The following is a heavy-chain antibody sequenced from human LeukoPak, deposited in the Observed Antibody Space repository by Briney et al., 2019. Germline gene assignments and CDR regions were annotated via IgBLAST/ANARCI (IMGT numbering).Heavy chain of an antibody. CDR2: ISGSGGST. V-gene: IGHV3-23*01. Sequence: GGTLRLSCAASGFTFSSYAMSWVRQAPGKGLEWVSAISGSGGSTYYADSVKGRFTISRDNSKNTLYLQMNSLRAEDTAVYYCAKDEIRSCAVAGTCAFDIWGQGTMVTVSS. J-gene: IGHJ3*02. CDR3: AKDEIRSCAVAGTCAFDI. CDR1: GFTFSSYA. D-gene: IGHD6-19*01.